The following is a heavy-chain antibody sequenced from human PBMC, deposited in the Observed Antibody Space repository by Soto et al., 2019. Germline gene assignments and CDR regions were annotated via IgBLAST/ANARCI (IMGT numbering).Heavy chain of an antibody. CDR2: IIPILGIA. CDR3: ARDGYCSNTSCYFENDY. Sequence: QVQLVQSGAEVKKPGSSVKVSCKASGGTFSSYTISWVRQAPGQGLEWMGRIIPILGIANYAQKFQGRVTITADKSTSTAYMELSSLRSEDTAVYYCARDGYCSNTSCYFENDYWGQGTLVTVSS. V-gene: IGHV1-69*08. CDR1: GGTFSSYT. D-gene: IGHD2-2*03. J-gene: IGHJ4*02.